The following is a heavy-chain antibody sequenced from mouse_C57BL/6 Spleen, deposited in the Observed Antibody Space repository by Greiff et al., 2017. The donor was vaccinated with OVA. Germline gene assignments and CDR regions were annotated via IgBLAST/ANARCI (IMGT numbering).Heavy chain of an antibody. Sequence: QVQLQQPGAELVKPGASVKMSCKASGYTFTSYWITWVKQRPGQGLEWIGDIYPGSGSTNYNEKFKSKATLTVDTSSSTAYMQLSSLTSEDSAVYYCARNRGAGYGSSPYYFDYWGQGTTLTVSS. D-gene: IGHD1-1*01. CDR1: GYTFTSYW. J-gene: IGHJ2*01. CDR2: IYPGSGST. CDR3: ARNRGAGYGSSPYYFDY. V-gene: IGHV1-55*01.